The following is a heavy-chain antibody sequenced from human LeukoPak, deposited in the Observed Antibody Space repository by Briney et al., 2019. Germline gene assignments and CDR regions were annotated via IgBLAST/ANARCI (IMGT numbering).Heavy chain of an antibody. V-gene: IGHV4-39*01. D-gene: IGHD1-1*01. CDR3: ARPVPSRLGWFDP. CDR2: IYYSGST. J-gene: IGHJ5*02. CDR1: GGSISSSSYY. Sequence: PSETLSLTCTVSGGSISSSSYYWGWIRQPPGKGLEWIGSIYYSGSTYYNPSLKSRVSISVHTSKNQFSLKLRSVTAADTAVYYCARPVPSRLGWFDPWGQGTLVTVSS.